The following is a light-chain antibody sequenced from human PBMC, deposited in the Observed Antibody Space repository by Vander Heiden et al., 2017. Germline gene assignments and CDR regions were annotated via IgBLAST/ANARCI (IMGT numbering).Light chain of an antibody. Sequence: QSALTQPPSASATPGQTVAITCSGRSSNIGSNAVSWYQQLPGTATNLLIQNNNQRPAGVPDRFSGSTSGTSASLAISGLQSEDEADYYCAAGDDILNGPEFGGGTKLTVL. V-gene: IGLV1-44*01. CDR1: SSNIGSNA. CDR3: AAGDDILNGPE. CDR2: NNN. J-gene: IGLJ2*01.